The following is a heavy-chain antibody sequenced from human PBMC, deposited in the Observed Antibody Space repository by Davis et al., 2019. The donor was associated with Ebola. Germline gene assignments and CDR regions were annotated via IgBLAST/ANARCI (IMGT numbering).Heavy chain of an antibody. Sequence: SGSTLVKPTQTLTLTCTVSGFSLSNARMGVSWIRQPPGKALEWLAHIFSNDEKSYSTSLKSRLTISKDTSKSQVVLTMTNMDPVDTATYYCARSRSEYYYDSSGYYSANWFDPWGQGTLVTVSS. CDR2: IFSNDEK. V-gene: IGHV2-26*01. CDR3: ARSRSEYYYDSSGYYSANWFDP. D-gene: IGHD3-22*01. CDR1: GFSLSNARMG. J-gene: IGHJ5*02.